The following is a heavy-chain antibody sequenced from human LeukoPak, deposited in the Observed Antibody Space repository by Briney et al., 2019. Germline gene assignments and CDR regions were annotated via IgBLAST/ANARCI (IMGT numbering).Heavy chain of an antibody. D-gene: IGHD3-10*01. CDR2: ISGSGGST. CDR3: ARSLRVRGVPDYMDV. Sequence: GGSLRLSCAASGFTFSSYAMSWVRQAPGKGLEWVSAISGSGGSTYYADTVKGRFTISRDNSKNMVYLQMNSLRAEDTAVYYCARSLRVRGVPDYMDVWGKGTTVTISS. J-gene: IGHJ6*03. V-gene: IGHV3-23*01. CDR1: GFTFSSYA.